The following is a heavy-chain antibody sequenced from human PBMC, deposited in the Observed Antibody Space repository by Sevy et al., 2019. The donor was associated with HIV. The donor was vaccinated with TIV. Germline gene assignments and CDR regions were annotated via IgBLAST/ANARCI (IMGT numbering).Heavy chain of an antibody. CDR1: GFTFSSYW. CDR2: IKEDDTVK. Sequence: GGSLRLSCAASGFTFSSYWMHWVRHAPGKPLEWVANIKEDDTVKYYVESVKGRFTISRDNGRNLVYLLMNNLKVEDTALYYCVRAIQSEGSFWGQGTRVTVSS. CDR3: VRAIQSEGSF. D-gene: IGHD2-21*01. V-gene: IGHV3-7*04. J-gene: IGHJ4*02.